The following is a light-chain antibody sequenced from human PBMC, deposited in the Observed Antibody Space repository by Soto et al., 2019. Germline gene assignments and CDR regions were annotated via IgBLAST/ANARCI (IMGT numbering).Light chain of an antibody. CDR2: KAS. CDR1: QSISNW. CDR3: QQYNGYRWT. J-gene: IGKJ1*01. Sequence: DIQMTQSPSTLSASVGDRVTITCRASQSISNWLAWYQQKPGKAPKILIYKASSLESGVPSSFSGSGSGTEFTLTISSLQPADSATYYCQQYNGYRWTFGQGTKVDIK. V-gene: IGKV1-5*03.